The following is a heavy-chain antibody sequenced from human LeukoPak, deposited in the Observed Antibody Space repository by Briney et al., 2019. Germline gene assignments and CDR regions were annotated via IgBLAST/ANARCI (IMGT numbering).Heavy chain of an antibody. Sequence: PSETLSLTCTVSGGSISSSRYYWGWIRQPPGKGLEWIGSIFYIGSTYYNTSIKSRVTISVDTSKTQFSLNLSSVTSADTAVYYCARLAAYYDSSGYFLDCWGQGTLVTVSS. CDR2: IFYIGST. CDR3: ARLAAYYDSSGYFLDC. V-gene: IGHV4-39*01. D-gene: IGHD3-22*01. CDR1: GGSISSSRYY. J-gene: IGHJ4*02.